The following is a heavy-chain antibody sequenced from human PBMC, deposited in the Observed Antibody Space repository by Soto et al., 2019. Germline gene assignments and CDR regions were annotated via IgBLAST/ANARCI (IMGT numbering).Heavy chain of an antibody. CDR1: GYSFTSYW. D-gene: IGHD3-16*01. Sequence: GESLKISCKGSGYSFTSYWISWVRQMPGKGLEWMGRIDPSDSYTNYSPSFQGHVTTSADKSISTAYLQWSSLKASDTAMYYCARVDGYNLWGSYGMDVWGQGTTVTVSS. J-gene: IGHJ6*02. CDR2: IDPSDSYT. V-gene: IGHV5-10-1*01. CDR3: ARVDGYNLWGSYGMDV.